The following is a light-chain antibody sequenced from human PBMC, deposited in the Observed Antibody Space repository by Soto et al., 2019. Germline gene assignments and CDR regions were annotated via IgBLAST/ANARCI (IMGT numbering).Light chain of an antibody. CDR2: KAS. CDR1: QSISSW. CDR3: QKYNSYSWT. Sequence: DIQMTQSPSTLSASVGDRVTITCRASQSISSWLAWYQQKPGNAPKLLIYKASSLESGVPSRFSGSGSGTEFTLNISSLQPDDFATYYSQKYNSYSWTFGHGTKVENK. J-gene: IGKJ1*01. V-gene: IGKV1-5*03.